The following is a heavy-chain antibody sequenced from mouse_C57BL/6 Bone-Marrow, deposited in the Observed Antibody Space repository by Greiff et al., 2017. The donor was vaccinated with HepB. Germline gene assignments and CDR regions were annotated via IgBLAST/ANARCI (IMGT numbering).Heavy chain of an antibody. Sequence: VQLQQSGPELVKPGDSVKISCKASGYSFTGYFMNWVMQSHGKSLEWIGRINPYNGDTFYNQKFKGKATLTVDKSSSTAHMELRSLTSEDSAVYYSARHGSSPPFDSRGQGTTLT. V-gene: IGHV1-20*01. CDR3: ARHGSSPPFDS. J-gene: IGHJ2*01. D-gene: IGHD1-1*01. CDR1: GYSFTGYF. CDR2: INPYNGDT.